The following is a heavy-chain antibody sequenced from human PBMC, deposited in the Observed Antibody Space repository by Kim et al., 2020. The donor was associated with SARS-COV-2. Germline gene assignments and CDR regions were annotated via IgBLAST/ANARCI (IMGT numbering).Heavy chain of an antibody. J-gene: IGHJ3*02. Sequence: YADSVKGRLTISRDNSKNTLYLQMNSLRAEDTAVYYCAKDGSEHDAFDIWGQGTMVTVSS. V-gene: IGHV3-23*01. CDR3: AKDGSEHDAFDI.